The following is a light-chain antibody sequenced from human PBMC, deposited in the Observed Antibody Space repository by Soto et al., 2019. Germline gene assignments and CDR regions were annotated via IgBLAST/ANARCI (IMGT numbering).Light chain of an antibody. Sequence: EIVLTQSPGTLSLSPGERATLSCRASQSVSSSYLAWYQQKPGQAPRLLIYGASSRATGIPDRFSGSGSGKDFTLTFGRLEPEDFAVYYCQQYGSSPWTFAQGTKVKIK. V-gene: IGKV3-20*01. CDR3: QQYGSSPWT. CDR1: QSVSSSY. CDR2: GAS. J-gene: IGKJ1*01.